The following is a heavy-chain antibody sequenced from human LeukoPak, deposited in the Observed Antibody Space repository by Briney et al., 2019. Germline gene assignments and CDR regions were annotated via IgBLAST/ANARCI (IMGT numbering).Heavy chain of an antibody. J-gene: IGHJ4*02. CDR2: INPNSGGT. CDR1: GYTFNGYY. V-gene: IGHV1-2*02. Sequence: GASVKVSCKASGYTFNGYYKHWVRQAPGQGLEWMGWINPNSGGTNYAQKFQGRVTMTRDTSISTAYMELSRLRSDDTAVYYCARDTGDLQLWASFDYWGQGTLVTVSS. D-gene: IGHD5-18*01. CDR3: ARDTGDLQLWASFDY.